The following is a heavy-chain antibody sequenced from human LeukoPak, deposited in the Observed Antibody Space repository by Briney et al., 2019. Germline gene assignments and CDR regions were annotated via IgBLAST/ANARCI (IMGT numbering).Heavy chain of an antibody. CDR3: AREDYDILTGYYLDY. V-gene: IGHV3-30-3*01. J-gene: IGHJ4*02. D-gene: IGHD3-9*01. CDR2: ISYDGSNK. Sequence: GGSLRLSCAASGFTFSSYAMHWVCQAPGKGLEWVAVISYDGSNKYYADSVKGRFTISRDNSKNTLYLQMNSLRAEDTAVYYCAREDYDILTGYYLDYWGQGTLVTVSS. CDR1: GFTFSSYA.